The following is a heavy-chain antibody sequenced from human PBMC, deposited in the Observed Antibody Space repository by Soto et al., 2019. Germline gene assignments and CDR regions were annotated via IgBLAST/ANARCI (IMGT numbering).Heavy chain of an antibody. CDR3: AKGLAVIGVHGFDS. D-gene: IGHD6-19*01. J-gene: IGHJ5*01. CDR2: VGGSGVST. Sequence: PGGSLRLSCAASGFTFSNYAMSWVRQAPGKGLEWVSAVGGSGVSTYYTDSVKGRFTISRDNSENTVYLQMNSLRAEDTAVYYCAKGLAVIGVHGFDSWGQGTLVTVSS. V-gene: IGHV3-23*01. CDR1: GFTFSNYA.